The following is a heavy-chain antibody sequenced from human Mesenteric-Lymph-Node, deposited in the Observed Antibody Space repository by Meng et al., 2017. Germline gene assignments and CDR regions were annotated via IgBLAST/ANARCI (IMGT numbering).Heavy chain of an antibody. CDR1: GYTCNSYG. CDR2: ISAYNGNT. D-gene: IGHD5-18*01. CDR3: ARSSYSYGSHFEY. V-gene: IGHV1-18*01. Sequence: QVQTVQSADEVKKSVGPAKVSCMASGYTCNSYGISWVRQATGQGLAWMGWISAYNGNTNYEQKIQGRVTMTTDTSTSTAYMELRSLISDDTAVYYCARSSYSYGSHFEYWGQGTLVTVSS. J-gene: IGHJ4*02.